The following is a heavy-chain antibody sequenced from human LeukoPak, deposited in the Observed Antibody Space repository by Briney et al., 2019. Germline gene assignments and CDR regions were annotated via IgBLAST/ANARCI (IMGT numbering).Heavy chain of an antibody. J-gene: IGHJ4*02. CDR1: GGSISSSSYY. Sequence: ASETLSLTCTVSGGSISSSSYYWGWIRQPPGKGLEWIGEINHSGSTNYNPSLKSRVTISVDTSKNQFSLKLSSVTATDTAVYYCARGPAPATYYYDSSGYYLDYWGQGTLVTVSS. CDR3: ARGPAPATYYYDSSGYYLDY. D-gene: IGHD3-22*01. CDR2: INHSGST. V-gene: IGHV4-39*07.